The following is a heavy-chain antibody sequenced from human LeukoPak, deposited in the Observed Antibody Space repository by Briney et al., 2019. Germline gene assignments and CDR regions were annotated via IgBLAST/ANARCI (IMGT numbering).Heavy chain of an antibody. CDR1: GFTFSSYA. J-gene: IGHJ4*02. Sequence: PGGSLRLSCAASGFTFSSYAMHWVRQAPGKGLEWVAVISYDGSNKYYADSVKGRFTISRDNSKNTLYLQMNSLRAEDTAVYYCWYYYDSSGYIDYCDYWGQGTLVTVSS. V-gene: IGHV3-30*01. D-gene: IGHD3-22*01. CDR3: WYYYDSSGYIDYCDY. CDR2: ISYDGSNK.